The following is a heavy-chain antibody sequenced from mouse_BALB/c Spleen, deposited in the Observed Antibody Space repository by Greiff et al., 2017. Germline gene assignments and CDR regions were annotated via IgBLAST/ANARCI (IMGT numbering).Heavy chain of an antibody. CDR3: ARCVRSGSWFAY. V-gene: IGHV3-2*02. Sequence: EVQLQESGPGLVKPSQSLSLTCTVTGYSITSDYAWNWIRQFPGNKLEWMGYISYSGSTSYNPSLKSRISITRDTSKNQFFLQLNSVTTEDTATYYCARCVRSGSWFAYWGQGTLVTVSA. D-gene: IGHD1-1*01. J-gene: IGHJ3*01. CDR1: GYSITSDYA. CDR2: ISYSGST.